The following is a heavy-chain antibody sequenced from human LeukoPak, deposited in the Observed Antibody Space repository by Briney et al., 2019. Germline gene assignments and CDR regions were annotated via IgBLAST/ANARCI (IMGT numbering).Heavy chain of an antibody. V-gene: IGHV4-34*01. CDR2: INHSGST. CDR1: GGSLSGYY. Sequence: SETLSLTCAVYGGSLSGYYWSWIRQPPGKGLEWIGEINHSGSTNYNPSLKSRVTMSVDTSKNQFSLKLSSVTAADTAVYYCARGGNSWYADYWGQGNLVTVSS. D-gene: IGHD6-13*01. J-gene: IGHJ4*02. CDR3: ARGGNSWYADY.